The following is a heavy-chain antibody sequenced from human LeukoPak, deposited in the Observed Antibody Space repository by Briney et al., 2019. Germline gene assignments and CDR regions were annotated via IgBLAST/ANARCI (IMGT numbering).Heavy chain of an antibody. D-gene: IGHD2-2*01. J-gene: IGHJ6*03. V-gene: IGHV3-23*01. CDR2: INDSGGST. CDR1: GFTFSNYA. CDR3: AKDEVVPGYYYTDV. Sequence: GGSLRLSCAASGFTFSNYAMSWVRQAPGKGLEWVSAINDSGGSTYYADSVKGRFTISRDNSKNTLYLQMNSLRAEDTAVYYCAKDEVVPGYYYTDVWGRGTTVTISS.